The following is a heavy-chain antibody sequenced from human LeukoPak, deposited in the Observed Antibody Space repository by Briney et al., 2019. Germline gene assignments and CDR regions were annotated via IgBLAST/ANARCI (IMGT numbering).Heavy chain of an antibody. Sequence: GGSLRLSCAASGFTFSSYEMNWVRQAPGKGLEWVSYISSSGSTIYYADSVKGRFPISRENAKNSLYLQMNSLRAEDTAVYYCARSQYYYYYMDVWGKGTSVTVSS. V-gene: IGHV3-48*03. J-gene: IGHJ6*03. CDR3: ARSQYYYYYMDV. CDR2: ISSSGSTI. CDR1: GFTFSSYE.